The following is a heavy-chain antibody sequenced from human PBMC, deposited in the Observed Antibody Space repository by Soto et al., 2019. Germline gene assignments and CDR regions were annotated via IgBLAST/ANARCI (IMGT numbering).Heavy chain of an antibody. V-gene: IGHV4-34*01. CDR3: ASDVLRFLEWSQFCGMDV. D-gene: IGHD3-3*01. J-gene: IGHJ6*02. CDR2: INHSGST. Sequence: SETLSLTCAVYGGSFSGYYWSWIRQPPGKGLEWIGEINHSGSTNYNPSLKSRVTISVDTSKNQFSLKLSSVTAADTAVYYCASDVLRFLEWSQFCGMDVWGQGTTVTVSS. CDR1: GGSFSGYY.